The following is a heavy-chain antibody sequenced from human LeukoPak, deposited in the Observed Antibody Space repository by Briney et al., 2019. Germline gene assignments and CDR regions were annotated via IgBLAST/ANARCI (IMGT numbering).Heavy chain of an antibody. CDR1: GYTFTSDY. J-gene: IGHJ4*02. V-gene: IGHV1-46*01. CDR2: INPSDGRT. Sequence: ASVKVSCKASGYTFTSDYIHWVRQAPGQGLEWLGIINPSDGRTTYGQNFQGRVTMTRDTSTSTVYMELRSLRSEDTDVYYCARGSRFLDYWGQGTLVTVSS. D-gene: IGHD3-3*01. CDR3: ARGSRFLDY.